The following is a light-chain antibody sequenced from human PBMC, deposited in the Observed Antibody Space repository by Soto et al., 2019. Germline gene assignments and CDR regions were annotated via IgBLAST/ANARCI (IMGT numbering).Light chain of an antibody. CDR3: QSYDSSLSGVV. J-gene: IGLJ2*01. Sequence: QSVLTQPPSVSGTPGQRVTISCTGSSSNIGAGYDVHWYQQLPGTAPKLLIFGNSNRPSGVPDRFSGSKSGTSPSLAITGLQADDEADYHCQSYDSSLSGVVFGGGTKLTVL. CDR2: GNS. V-gene: IGLV1-40*01. CDR1: SSNIGAGYD.